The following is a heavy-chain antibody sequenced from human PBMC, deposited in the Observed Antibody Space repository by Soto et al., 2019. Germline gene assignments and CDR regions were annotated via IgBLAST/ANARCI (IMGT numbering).Heavy chain of an antibody. CDR2: INPSGGST. Sequence: ASVKVSCKASGYTFTSYYMHCVRQAPEQGLEWMGIINPSGGSTSYAQKFQGRVTMTRDTSTSTVYMELSSLRSEDTAVYYCAREGYYYDSSGSRAYYYYGMDVWGQGTTVTVSS. J-gene: IGHJ6*02. D-gene: IGHD3-22*01. V-gene: IGHV1-46*01. CDR1: GYTFTSYY. CDR3: AREGYYYDSSGSRAYYYYGMDV.